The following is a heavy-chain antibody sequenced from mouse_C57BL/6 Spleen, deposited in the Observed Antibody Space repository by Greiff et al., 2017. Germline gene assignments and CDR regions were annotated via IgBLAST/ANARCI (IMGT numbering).Heavy chain of an antibody. Sequence: DVHLVESGGDLVKPGGSLKLSCAASGFTFSSYGMSWVRQTPDKRLEWVATISSGGSYTYYPDSVKGRFTISRDNAKNTLYLQMSSLKSEDTAMYYCARDGYGGAWFAYWGQGTLVTVSA. CDR2: ISSGGSYT. CDR1: GFTFSSYG. D-gene: IGHD2-2*01. CDR3: ARDGYGGAWFAY. J-gene: IGHJ3*01. V-gene: IGHV5-6*01.